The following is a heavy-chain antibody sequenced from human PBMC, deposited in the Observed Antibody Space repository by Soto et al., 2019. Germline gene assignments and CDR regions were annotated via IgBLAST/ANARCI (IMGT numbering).Heavy chain of an antibody. CDR1: GGTFSSYA. Sequence: SVKVSCKASGGTFSSYAISWVRQAPGQWLEWMGGIIPIFGTANYAQKFQGRVTITADESTSTAYMELSSLRSEDTAVYSCASPDIVVVTDALFSAYGMDVWGQGDTVTVSS. V-gene: IGHV1-69*13. CDR3: ASPDIVVVTDALFSAYGMDV. D-gene: IGHD2-2*01. CDR2: IIPIFGTA. J-gene: IGHJ6*02.